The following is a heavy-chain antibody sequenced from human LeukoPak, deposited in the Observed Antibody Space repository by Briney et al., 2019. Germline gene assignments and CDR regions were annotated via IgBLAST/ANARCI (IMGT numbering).Heavy chain of an antibody. D-gene: IGHD3-10*01. V-gene: IGHV3-7*01. CDR1: AFTFSSYW. J-gene: IGHJ3*02. Sequence: HPGGSLSLSCAGSAFTFSSYWMSWVRQAPGKGPEWVANIKDDGSEKYYLDSVKGRFTTSRDNAKNSLYLQMNSLRAEDTAVYSCARIKEYGFAIWGQGTMVTVSS. CDR3: ARIKEYGFAI. CDR2: IKDDGSEK.